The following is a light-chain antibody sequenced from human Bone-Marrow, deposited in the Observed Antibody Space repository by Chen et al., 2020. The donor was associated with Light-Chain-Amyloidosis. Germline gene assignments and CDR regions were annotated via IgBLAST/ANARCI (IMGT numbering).Light chain of an antibody. J-gene: IGKJ1*01. Sequence: DVVMTQSKLSLPVTLEQPASISCRSSQSLVHSSGNNYLSWFQQRPGQSPRRLIYEVAIRDSGLPERFSGSGSGTDFTLKIRRVEAAYVGFFYWLQGTNLPPTFGQGTEVAI. CDR2: EVA. CDR3: LQGTNLPPT. V-gene: IGKV2-30*02. CDR1: QSLVHSSGNNY.